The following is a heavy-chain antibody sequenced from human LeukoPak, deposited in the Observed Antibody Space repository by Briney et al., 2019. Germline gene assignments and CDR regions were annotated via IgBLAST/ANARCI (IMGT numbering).Heavy chain of an antibody. CDR2: ISYDGSNK. CDR1: GFTFSSYG. Sequence: GGSLRLSCAASGFTFSSYGMHWVRQAPGKGLEWVAVISYDGSNKYYADSVKGRFTISRDNSKNTLYLQMNSLRAEDRAVYYCAKEGYYDSSGWGNSMDVWGQGTTVTVSS. J-gene: IGHJ6*02. CDR3: AKEGYYDSSGWGNSMDV. D-gene: IGHD3-22*01. V-gene: IGHV3-30*18.